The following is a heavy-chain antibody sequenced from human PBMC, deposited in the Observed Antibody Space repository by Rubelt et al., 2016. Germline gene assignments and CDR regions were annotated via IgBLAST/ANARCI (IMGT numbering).Heavy chain of an antibody. CDR2: TYYKSKWYN. V-gene: IGHV6-1*01. J-gene: IGHJ2*01. CDR3: ARVYGGYYFDL. Sequence: RLARTYYKSKWYNHYAPSVKSRIAINPATSQNQFSLQLNSVTPEDTAMYYCARVYGGYYFDLWGRGTLVTVSS. D-gene: IGHD3-16*01.